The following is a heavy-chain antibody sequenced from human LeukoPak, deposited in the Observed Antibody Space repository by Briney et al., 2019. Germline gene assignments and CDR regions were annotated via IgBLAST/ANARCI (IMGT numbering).Heavy chain of an antibody. D-gene: IGHD1-26*01. Sequence: SGTLSLTCAVSGGSISSNWWSWVRQPPGKGLEWIGEIDHSGSTNYNPSLKSGGTFSVDKSESQFSLKLSSVTAADTAVYYCVRVGTYFLLSWGQGTLVTVSS. V-gene: IGHV4-4*02. CDR1: GGSISSNW. CDR3: VRVGTYFLLS. J-gene: IGHJ5*02. CDR2: IDHSGST.